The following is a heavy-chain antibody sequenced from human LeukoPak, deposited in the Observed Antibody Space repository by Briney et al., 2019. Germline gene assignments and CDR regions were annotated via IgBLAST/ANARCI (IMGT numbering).Heavy chain of an antibody. D-gene: IGHD6-19*01. J-gene: IGHJ5*02. CDR3: ARYHLPGSEWLVVGGFDP. Sequence: GSLRLSCAASDFTFSNYWMSWVRQPPGKGLEWIGSIYYSGSTYYNPSLKSRVTISVDTSKNQFSLKLSSVTAADTAVYYCARYHLPGSEWLVVGGFDPWGQGTLVTVSS. V-gene: IGHV4-4*02. CDR1: DFTFSNYW. CDR2: IYYSGST.